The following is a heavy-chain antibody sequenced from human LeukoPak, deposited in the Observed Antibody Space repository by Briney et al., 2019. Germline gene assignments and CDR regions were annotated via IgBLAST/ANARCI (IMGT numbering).Heavy chain of an antibody. CDR1: SGSISSSSYY. CDR3: ARGVVAAPQTFDY. Sequence: SETLSLTCTVSSGSISSSSYYWGWIRQPPGKGLEWIGYIYFSGSTNYNPSLKSRVTISVDTSKNQFSLKLSSVTAADTAVYYCARGVVAAPQTFDYWGQGTLVTVSS. D-gene: IGHD2-15*01. V-gene: IGHV4-61*05. J-gene: IGHJ4*02. CDR2: IYFSGST.